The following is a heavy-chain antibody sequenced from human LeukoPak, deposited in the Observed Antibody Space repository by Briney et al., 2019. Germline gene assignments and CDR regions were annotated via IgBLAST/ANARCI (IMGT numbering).Heavy chain of an antibody. J-gene: IGHJ1*01. D-gene: IGHD6-19*01. Sequence: SETLSLTCTVSGGSISSYYWSWIRQPAGKGLEWIGRIYTSGSTNYNPSLKSRVTISVDTSKNQFSLKLSSVTAADTAVYYCARGGWYPESFQHWGQGALVTVSS. CDR2: IYTSGST. V-gene: IGHV4-4*07. CDR1: GGSISSYY. CDR3: ARGGWYPESFQH.